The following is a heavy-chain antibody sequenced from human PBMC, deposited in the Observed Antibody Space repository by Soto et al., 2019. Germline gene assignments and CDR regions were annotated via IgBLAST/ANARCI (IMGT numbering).Heavy chain of an antibody. Sequence: SETLSLTCTVSGGSISSYYWSWIRQPPGKGLEWIGYIYYSGSTNYNPSLKSRVTISVDTSKNQFSLKLSSVTAADTAVYYCARHGGYCSGGSCYWFDPWGQGTLVTVPQ. CDR3: ARHGGYCSGGSCYWFDP. V-gene: IGHV4-59*08. CDR1: GGSISSYY. D-gene: IGHD2-15*01. J-gene: IGHJ5*02. CDR2: IYYSGST.